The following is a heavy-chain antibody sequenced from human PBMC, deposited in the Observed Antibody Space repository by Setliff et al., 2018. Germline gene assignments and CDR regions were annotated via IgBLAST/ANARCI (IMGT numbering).Heavy chain of an antibody. D-gene: IGHD2-8*01. Sequence: GASVKVSCKTSTYALTDSVVSWVRQAPGHGLEWVGWISGYSGKTYYEQRLQDRVTLTTDTSTNTFYLELRSLRPDDTDVYYCARLVRFCTRTACQKVAGVESWGQGTLVTVSS. CDR2: ISGYSGKT. CDR3: ARLVRFCTRTACQKVAGVES. J-gene: IGHJ5*01. CDR1: TYALTDSV. V-gene: IGHV1-18*01.